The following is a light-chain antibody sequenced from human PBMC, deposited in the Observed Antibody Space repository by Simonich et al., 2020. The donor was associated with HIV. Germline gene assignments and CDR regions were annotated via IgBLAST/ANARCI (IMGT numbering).Light chain of an antibody. V-gene: IGKV3-15*01. CDR3: QQYSKWPPWT. Sequence: EIVLTQSPGTLSLSPGERATLSCRASQSVSSSHLAWYQQKPGLAPRLLIYGASTRANGIPARFSGSGSGTEFTCTISSLQSEDFAVYYCQQYSKWPPWTFGQGTKVEIK. J-gene: IGKJ1*01. CDR2: GAS. CDR1: QSVSSSH.